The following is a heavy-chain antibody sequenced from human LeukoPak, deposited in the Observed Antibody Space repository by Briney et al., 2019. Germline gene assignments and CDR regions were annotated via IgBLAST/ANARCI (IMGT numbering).Heavy chain of an antibody. CDR1: GFTFSSYA. CDR3: AKENRANWGPHDAFDI. Sequence: GGSLRLSCAASGFTFSSYAMSWVRQAPGKWLEWVSAISGSGGSTYYADSVKGRFTISRDNSKNTLYLQMNSLRAEDTAVYYCAKENRANWGPHDAFDIWGQGTMVTVSS. J-gene: IGHJ3*02. CDR2: ISGSGGST. D-gene: IGHD7-27*01. V-gene: IGHV3-23*01.